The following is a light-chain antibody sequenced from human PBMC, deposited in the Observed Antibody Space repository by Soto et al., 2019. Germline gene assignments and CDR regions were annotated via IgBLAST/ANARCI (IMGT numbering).Light chain of an antibody. CDR1: QTINNY. Sequence: IQITPSPSTLSASVGDRVTITGRASQTINNYLNWYQQKPGKAPKCLIYGASSLQSGVSSRFSGRGFGTDYTLTITNLQPEAFATYFCQQSYDSPHTLGPGTKVDIK. CDR3: QQSYDSPHT. J-gene: IGKJ3*01. CDR2: GAS. V-gene: IGKV1-39*01.